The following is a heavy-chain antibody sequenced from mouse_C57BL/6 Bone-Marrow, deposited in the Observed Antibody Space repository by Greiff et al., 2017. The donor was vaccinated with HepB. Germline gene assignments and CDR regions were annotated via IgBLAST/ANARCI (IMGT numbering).Heavy chain of an antibody. D-gene: IGHD1-1*01. CDR2: IHPNSGST. CDR3: ARWVHYYGSSYGGYFDV. V-gene: IGHV1-64*01. Sequence: QVQLQQPGAELVKPGASVKLSCKASGYTFTSYWMHWVKQRPGQGLEWIGMIHPNSGSTNYNEKFKSKATLTVDKSSSTAYMQLSSLTSEDSAVYYCARWVHYYGSSYGGYFDVWGTGTTVTVSS. CDR1: GYTFTSYW. J-gene: IGHJ1*03.